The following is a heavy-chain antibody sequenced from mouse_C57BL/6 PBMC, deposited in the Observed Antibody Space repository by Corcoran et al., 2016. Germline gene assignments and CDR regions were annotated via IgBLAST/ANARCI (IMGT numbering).Heavy chain of an antibody. CDR1: GYTFTDYY. J-gene: IGHJ3*01. V-gene: IGHV1-26*01. Sequence: VQLQQSGPELVKPGASVKISCNASGYTFTDYYMNWVKQSHGKSLDGIGDINPNNGGTSYNQKFKGKATLTLDKSSSTAYMELRSLTSEDSAVYYCARGDFAYWRQVTLVTVSA. CDR2: INPNNGGT. CDR3: ARGDFAY.